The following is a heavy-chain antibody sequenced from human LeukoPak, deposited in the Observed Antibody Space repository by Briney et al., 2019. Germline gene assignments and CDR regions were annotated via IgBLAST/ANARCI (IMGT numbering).Heavy chain of an antibody. Sequence: SETLSLTCAVYGGSFSGYYWSWIRQPPGKGREWIGEINHSGSTNYNPSLKSRVTISVDTSKNQFSLKLSSVTAADTAVYYCARGQRGYSYGPAAFDIWGQGTMVTVSS. CDR3: ARGQRGYSYGPAAFDI. D-gene: IGHD5-18*01. CDR1: GGSFSGYY. CDR2: INHSGST. V-gene: IGHV4-34*01. J-gene: IGHJ3*02.